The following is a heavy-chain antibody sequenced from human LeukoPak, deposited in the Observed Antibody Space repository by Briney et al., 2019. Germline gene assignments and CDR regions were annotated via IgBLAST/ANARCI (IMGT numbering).Heavy chain of an antibody. Sequence: GASVKVSCKASGYTFTSYDINWVRQATGQGLEWMGWMNPNSGNTGYAQKFQGRVIITRNTSISTAYMELSSLRSEDTAVYYCATRSGVVPSLGAFDIWGQGTLVTVSS. V-gene: IGHV1-8*03. D-gene: IGHD3-3*01. CDR3: ATRSGVVPSLGAFDI. CDR2: MNPNSGNT. CDR1: GYTFTSYD. J-gene: IGHJ4*02.